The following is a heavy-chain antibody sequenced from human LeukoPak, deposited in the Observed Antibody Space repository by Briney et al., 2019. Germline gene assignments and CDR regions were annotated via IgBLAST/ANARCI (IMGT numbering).Heavy chain of an antibody. CDR2: IKDDGSEG. V-gene: IGHV3-7*01. CDR3: ARAGRLAAAGTFAS. J-gene: IGHJ4*02. Sequence: GGSLRLSCAASGFTFSSYWMSWVRQAPGKGLEWVANIKDDGSEGHYVDSVKGRFTISRDNAQNSLYLQMNSLRAEDTAVYYCARAGRLAAAGTFASWGQGTLVTVSS. D-gene: IGHD6-13*01. CDR1: GFTFSSYW.